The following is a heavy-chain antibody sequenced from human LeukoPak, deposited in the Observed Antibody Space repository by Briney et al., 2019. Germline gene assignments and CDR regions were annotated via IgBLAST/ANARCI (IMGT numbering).Heavy chain of an antibody. V-gene: IGHV5-51*01. D-gene: IGHD3-16*01. J-gene: IGHJ3*02. CDR3: ARPRGTLYDAFDI. CDR2: IYLGDSDT. Sequence: GESLKISCKGSGYSFTSYRIGWVRQMPGKGLEWMGIIYLGDSDTRYSPSFQGQVTISADKSISTAYLQWSSLKASDTAMYYCARPRGTLYDAFDIWGQGTMVTVSS. CDR1: GYSFTSYR.